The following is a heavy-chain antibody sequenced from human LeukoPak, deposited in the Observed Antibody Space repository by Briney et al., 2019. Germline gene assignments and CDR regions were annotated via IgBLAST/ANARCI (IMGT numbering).Heavy chain of an antibody. CDR3: ARSGYKYGDAFEI. CDR2: IYYSGST. D-gene: IGHD3-22*01. J-gene: IGHJ3*02. V-gene: IGHV4-31*03. CDR1: GGSISSGAYY. Sequence: SQTLSLTCTVSGGSISSGAYYWSWIRQHPGKGLEWIGYIYYSGSTYYNPSLKSRVTMSVDTSKNQFSLNLSSVTAADTAVYYCARSGYKYGDAFEIWGQGTMFTVSS.